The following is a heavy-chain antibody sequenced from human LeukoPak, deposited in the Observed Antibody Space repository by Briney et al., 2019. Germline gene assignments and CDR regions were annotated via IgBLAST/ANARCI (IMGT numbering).Heavy chain of an antibody. CDR1: GGSISSSNW. CDR2: IYHSGST. CDR3: ATGLRSHYYYYGMDV. D-gene: IGHD3-16*01. V-gene: IGHV4-4*02. Sequence: SETLSLTCAVSGGSISSSNWWGWVRQPPGKGLEWIGEIYHSGSTTYNPSLKSRVTISVDKSKNQFSLKLSSVTAADTDVYYCATGLRSHYYYYGMDVWGQGTTVTVSS. J-gene: IGHJ6*02.